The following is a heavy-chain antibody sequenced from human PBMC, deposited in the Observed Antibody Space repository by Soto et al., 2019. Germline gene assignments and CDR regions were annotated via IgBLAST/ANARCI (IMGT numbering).Heavy chain of an antibody. Sequence: QVQLVQSGAEVKKPGSSVKVSCKASGGTFSSYAISWVRQAPGQGLEWMGGIIPIFGTANYAQKFQGRVTITADESTSTAYMVMSSLRSEDTAVYYCARDLSGWNGELYWGQGTLVTVSS. J-gene: IGHJ4*02. CDR3: ARDLSGWNGELY. D-gene: IGHD3-10*01. CDR2: IIPIFGTA. CDR1: GGTFSSYA. V-gene: IGHV1-69*12.